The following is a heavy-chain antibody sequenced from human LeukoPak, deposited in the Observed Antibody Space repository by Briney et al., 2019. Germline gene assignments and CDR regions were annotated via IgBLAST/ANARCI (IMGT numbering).Heavy chain of an antibody. V-gene: IGHV1-2*02. J-gene: IGHJ4*02. CDR1: GYTFTGYY. CDR3: ARGLDYGDYSFDY. D-gene: IGHD4-17*01. Sequence: ASVKVSCKASGYTFTGYYMHWVRQAPGQGLEWVGWINPNSGGTNYAQKFQGRVTMTRDTSISTAYMELSRLRSDDTAVYYCARGLDYGDYSFDYWGQGTLVTVSS. CDR2: INPNSGGT.